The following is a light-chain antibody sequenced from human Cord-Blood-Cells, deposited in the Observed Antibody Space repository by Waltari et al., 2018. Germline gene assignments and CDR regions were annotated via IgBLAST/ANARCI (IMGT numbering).Light chain of an antibody. CDR1: QSVSSN. CDR2: GAS. J-gene: IGKJ3*01. V-gene: IGKV3-15*01. CDR3: QQYNNWPPRHT. Sequence: EIVMTQSPATLSVSPGERATLSCRASQSVSSNLAWYQQKPGQAPRLLIYGASTRATGIPARFSVSGSGTEFTLTISSLQSEDFAVYYCQQYNNWPPRHTFGPGTKVDIK.